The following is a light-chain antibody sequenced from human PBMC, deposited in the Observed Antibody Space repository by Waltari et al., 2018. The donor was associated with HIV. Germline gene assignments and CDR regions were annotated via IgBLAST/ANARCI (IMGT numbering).Light chain of an antibody. CDR3: ASWYDSLNGPV. Sequence: QSVLTQPPSASGTPEQRVTISCSGSTSNIGRNTVSWFQQFPGTAPKVLIYGKNHRPSRVPDPFSGSKSGTSASLAISGLQSEDEADYYCASWYDSLNGPVFGGGTKLTVV. V-gene: IGLV1-44*01. CDR2: GKN. J-gene: IGLJ2*01. CDR1: TSNIGRNT.